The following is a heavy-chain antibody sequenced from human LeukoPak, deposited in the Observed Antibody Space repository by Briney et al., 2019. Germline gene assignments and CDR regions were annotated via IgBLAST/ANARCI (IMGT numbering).Heavy chain of an antibody. CDR2: IYYSGST. J-gene: IGHJ4*02. CDR3: ARGGAVAGTKNPYLDY. Sequence: SETLSLTRTVSGGSISSYYWSWIRQPPGKGLEWIGYIYYSGSTNYNPSLKSRVTISVDTSKNQFSLKLSSVTAADTAVYYCARGGAVAGTKNPYLDYWGQGTLVTVSS. CDR1: GGSISSYY. D-gene: IGHD6-19*01. V-gene: IGHV4-59*01.